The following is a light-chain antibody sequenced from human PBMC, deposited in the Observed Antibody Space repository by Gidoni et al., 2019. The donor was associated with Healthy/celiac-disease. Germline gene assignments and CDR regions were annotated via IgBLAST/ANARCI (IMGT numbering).Light chain of an antibody. CDR1: QSVSSN. CDR3: QQYNNWPI. J-gene: IGKJ2*01. CDR2: GAP. Sequence: EIVMTQSPATLSVSPGERATLSCRASQSVSSNLAWYQQQPGQAPRLLIYGAPTRATGVPARFSGSGSGTEFTLTISSLQSEDFAVYYCQQYNNWPIFGQGTKLEIK. V-gene: IGKV3-15*01.